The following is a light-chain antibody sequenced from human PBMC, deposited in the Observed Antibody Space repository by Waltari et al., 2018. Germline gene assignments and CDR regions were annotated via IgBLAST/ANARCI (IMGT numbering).Light chain of an antibody. J-gene: IGLJ3*02. CDR3: QVWDHGSDGGV. CDR1: AIALKN. V-gene: IGLV3-21*02. Sequence: SYVLTQPPSVSVAPGQTAKITCGGSAIALKNVHRYQQKPGQAPVLVVYDDTDRPSGIPERFSGSNSRNTATLTISRVEAGDEADYYCQVWDHGSDGGVFGGGTELIV. CDR2: DDT.